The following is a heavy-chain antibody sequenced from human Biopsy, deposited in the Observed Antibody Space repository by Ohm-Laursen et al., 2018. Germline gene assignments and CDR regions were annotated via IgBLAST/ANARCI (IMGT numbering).Heavy chain of an antibody. V-gene: IGHV3-23*01. CDR2: IGGSGGGT. J-gene: IGHJ6*02. CDR3: ARPMSRVVAYGMDV. CDR1: GLRFSMYA. D-gene: IGHD2-15*01. Sequence: SLRLSCAASGLRFSMYAMSWVRQAPGKGLEWVSAIGGSGGGTYYADSVKGRFTISRDDSKNTVYLQMNSLRVEDRAVYYCARPMSRVVAYGMDVWSHGTTVTVSS.